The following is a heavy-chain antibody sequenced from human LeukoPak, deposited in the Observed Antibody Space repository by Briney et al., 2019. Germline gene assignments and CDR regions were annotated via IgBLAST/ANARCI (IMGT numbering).Heavy chain of an antibody. D-gene: IGHD1-1*01. J-gene: IGHJ6*02. CDR2: FEAEDGET. CDR3: ATDPSWSVQLEPNYYYGMDV. CDR1: RYTLTELS. Sequence: ASVKVSCKVSRYTLTELSMHWVRQAPGKALEGMGGFEAEDGETLYAQKCQGRVTMTEDTSTDTAYMELSSLRSEDTAVYYCATDPSWSVQLEPNYYYGMDVWGQGTTVTVSS. V-gene: IGHV1-24*01.